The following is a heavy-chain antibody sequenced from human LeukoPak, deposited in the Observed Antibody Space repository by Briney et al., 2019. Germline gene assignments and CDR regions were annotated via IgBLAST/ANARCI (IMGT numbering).Heavy chain of an antibody. Sequence: GASVKVSCKASGGTFSSYAISWVRQAPGQGLEWMGGIIPIFGTANYAQKFQGRVTITTDESTSTAYMELSSLRSEDTAVYYCARVSLFFGVVPFDYWGQGTLVTVSS. CDR3: ARVSLFFGVVPFDY. V-gene: IGHV1-69*05. CDR1: GGTFSSYA. J-gene: IGHJ4*02. D-gene: IGHD3-3*01. CDR2: IIPIFGTA.